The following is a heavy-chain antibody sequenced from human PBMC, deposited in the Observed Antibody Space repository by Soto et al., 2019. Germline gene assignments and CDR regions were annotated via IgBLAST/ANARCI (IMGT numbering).Heavy chain of an antibody. V-gene: IGHV4-59*01. CDR2: IYYSGST. CDR1: GGSISSYY. J-gene: IGHJ6*02. CDR3: ARVSSSSWYLSGYYGMDV. Sequence: SETLSLTCTVSGGSISSYYWSWIRQPPGKGLEWIGYIYYSGSTNYNPSLKSRVTISVDTSKNQFSLKLSSVTAADTAVYYCARVSSSSWYLSGYYGMDVWGQGTTVTVS. D-gene: IGHD6-13*01.